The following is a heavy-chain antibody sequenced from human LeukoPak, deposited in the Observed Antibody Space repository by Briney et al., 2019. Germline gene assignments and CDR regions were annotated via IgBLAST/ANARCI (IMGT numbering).Heavy chain of an antibody. CDR2: IYYSGST. V-gene: IGHV4-59*11. J-gene: IGHJ5*02. Sequence: SETLSLTCTVSGGSISSHYWSWIRQPPGKGLEWIGYIYYSGSTNYNPSLKSRVTISVDTSKNQFSLKLSSVTAADTAVYYCARVLEETGTIGETWFDPWGQGTLVTVSS. D-gene: IGHD1-7*01. CDR3: ARVLEETGTIGETWFDP. CDR1: GGSISSHY.